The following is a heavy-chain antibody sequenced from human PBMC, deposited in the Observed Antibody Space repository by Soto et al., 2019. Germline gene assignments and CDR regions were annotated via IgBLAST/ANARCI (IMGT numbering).Heavy chain of an antibody. J-gene: IGHJ4*02. CDR1: GFTVSSNY. V-gene: IGHV3-53*01. Sequence: EVQLVESGGGLIQPGGSLRLSCAASGFTVSSNYMSWVRQAPGKGLEWVSVIYSGGSTYYADSVKGRFTISRDNSKNKLDLQMNSRRAEDTAVYYCAREEEEQWLVRDYWGQGTLVTVSS. CDR3: AREEEEQWLVRDY. D-gene: IGHD6-19*01. CDR2: IYSGGST.